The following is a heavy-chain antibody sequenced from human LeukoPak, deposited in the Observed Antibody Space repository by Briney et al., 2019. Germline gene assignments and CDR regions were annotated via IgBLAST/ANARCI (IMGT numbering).Heavy chain of an antibody. J-gene: IGHJ5*02. CDR2: LSDTT. CDR3: ANSRGPGSQWCDP. D-gene: IGHD3-10*01. V-gene: IGHV3-23*01. CDR1: GFTFSNYA. Sequence: AGGSLRLSCAASGFTFSNYALSWIRQAPGEGLEWVSNLSDTTYYADSVNGGFTISWVNSNNTLYLQINSMKVDGPADYFCANSRGPGSQWCDPWGHGTLVSVSS.